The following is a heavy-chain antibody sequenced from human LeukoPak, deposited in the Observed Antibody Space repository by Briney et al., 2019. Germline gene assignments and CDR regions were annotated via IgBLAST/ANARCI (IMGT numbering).Heavy chain of an antibody. CDR3: VRDFRFLDDY. CDR2: ISSSSSYI. CDR1: GFTFSSYS. V-gene: IGHV3-21*01. D-gene: IGHD3-3*01. Sequence: PGGSLRLSCAASGFTFSSYSMNWVRQAPGKGLEWVSSISSSSSYIYYADSLKGRFTISRDNAKNSLYLQMNSVRAEDTAVYYCVRDFRFLDDYWGQGTLVSVSS. J-gene: IGHJ4*02.